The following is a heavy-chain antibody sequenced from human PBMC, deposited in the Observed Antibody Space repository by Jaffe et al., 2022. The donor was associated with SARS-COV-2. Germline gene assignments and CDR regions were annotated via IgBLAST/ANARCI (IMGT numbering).Heavy chain of an antibody. D-gene: IGHD2-2*01. CDR2: ISAYNGNT. J-gene: IGHJ3*02. V-gene: IGHV1-18*01. CDR1: GYTFTSYG. CDR3: ARDIRYCSSTSCSAFDI. Sequence: QVQLVQSGAEVKKPGASVKVSCKASGYTFTSYGISWVRQAPGQGLEWMGWISAYNGNTNYAQKLQGRVTMTTDTSTSTAYMELRSLRSDDTAVYYCARDIRYCSSTSCSAFDIWGQGTMVTVSS.